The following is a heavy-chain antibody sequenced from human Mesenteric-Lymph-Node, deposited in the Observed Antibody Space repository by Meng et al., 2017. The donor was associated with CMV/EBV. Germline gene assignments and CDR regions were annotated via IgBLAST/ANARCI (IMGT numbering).Heavy chain of an antibody. Sequence: GGSLRLSCAASGFTFSSYAMHWVRQAPGKGLVWVSRINSDGSSTSYADSVKGRFTISRDNAKNTLYLQMNSLRAEDTAVYYCARDRRHTYDFWSGYHEPFDYWGQGTLVTVSS. D-gene: IGHD3-3*01. CDR1: GFTFSSYA. CDR2: INSDGSST. CDR3: ARDRRHTYDFWSGYHEPFDY. V-gene: IGHV3-74*01. J-gene: IGHJ4*02.